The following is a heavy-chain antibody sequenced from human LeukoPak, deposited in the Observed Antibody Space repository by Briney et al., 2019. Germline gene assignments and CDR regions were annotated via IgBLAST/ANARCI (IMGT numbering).Heavy chain of an antibody. Sequence: PGGSLRLSCAASGFTFGSYWMSWVRQAPGKGLEWVANIKQDGSEKYYVDSVKGRFTISRDNAKNSLYLQMNSLRAEDTAVYYCARDGLLWFGELPCFDYWGQGTLVTVSS. CDR2: IKQDGSEK. D-gene: IGHD3-10*01. CDR3: ARDGLLWFGELPCFDY. V-gene: IGHV3-7*03. CDR1: GFTFGSYW. J-gene: IGHJ4*02.